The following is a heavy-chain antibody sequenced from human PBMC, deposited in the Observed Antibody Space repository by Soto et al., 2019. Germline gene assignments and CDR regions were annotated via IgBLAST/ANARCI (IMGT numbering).Heavy chain of an antibody. CDR1: GDSAISDLTY. Sequence: QLQLQESGPGLVKPSETLSLSCTVSGDSAISDLTYGPWVRQPPGKGLEWIGNVNYRGNTYQNPSLKSRVTITVDTSSNQVSLKLTSVTAADTSVYYCARQGGNKFDYWGQGTLVTVSS. D-gene: IGHD3-16*01. V-gene: IGHV4-39*01. CDR2: VNYRGNT. CDR3: ARQGGNKFDY. J-gene: IGHJ4*02.